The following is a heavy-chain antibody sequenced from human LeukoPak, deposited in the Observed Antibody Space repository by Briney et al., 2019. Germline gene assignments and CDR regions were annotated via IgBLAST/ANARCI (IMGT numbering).Heavy chain of an antibody. CDR3: ARDGVVGANDYFDY. Sequence: ASVKVSCKASGYTFTSYAMHWVRQAPGQRLEWMEWINAGNGNTKYSQKFQGRVTITRDTSASTAYMELSSLRSEDTAVYYCARDGVVGANDYFDYWGQGTLVTVSS. V-gene: IGHV1-3*01. D-gene: IGHD1-26*01. J-gene: IGHJ4*02. CDR1: GYTFTSYA. CDR2: INAGNGNT.